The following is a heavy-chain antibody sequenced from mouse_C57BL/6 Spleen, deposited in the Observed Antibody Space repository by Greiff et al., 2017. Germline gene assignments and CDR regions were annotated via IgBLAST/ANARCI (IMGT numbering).Heavy chain of an antibody. J-gene: IGHJ3*01. V-gene: IGHV1-69*01. CDR1: GYTFTSYW. CDR3: ARNDYGYDVGFAY. CDR2: IDPSDSYT. D-gene: IGHD2-2*01. Sequence: QVQLKQSGAELVMPGASVKLSCKASGYTFTSYWMHWVKQRPGQGLEWIGEIDPSDSYTNYNQKFKGKSTLTVDKSSSTAYMQLSSLTSEDSAVYYGARNDYGYDVGFAYWGQGTLVTVSA.